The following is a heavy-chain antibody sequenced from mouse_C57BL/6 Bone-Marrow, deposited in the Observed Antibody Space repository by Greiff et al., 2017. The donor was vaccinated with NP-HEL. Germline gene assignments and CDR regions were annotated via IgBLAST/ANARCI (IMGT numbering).Heavy chain of an antibody. Sequence: EVKLVESGGGLVKPGGSLKLSCAASGFTFSSYAMSWVRHTPEKRLEWVATISDGGSYTYYPDNVQGRFTISRDTATNTLYLQVSHLKSEDTAMYYCARGDGYWGQGTSVTVSS. V-gene: IGHV5-4*03. CDR1: GFTFSSYA. CDR2: ISDGGSYT. CDR3: ARGDGY. D-gene: IGHD2-3*01. J-gene: IGHJ4*01.